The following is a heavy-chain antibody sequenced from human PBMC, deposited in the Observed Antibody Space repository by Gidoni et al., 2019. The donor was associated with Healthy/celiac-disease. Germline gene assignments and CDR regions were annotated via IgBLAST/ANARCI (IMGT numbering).Heavy chain of an antibody. CDR2: IKSKTDGGTT. D-gene: IGHD2-15*01. CDR3: TTVDCSGGSCYSLYFDGMDV. Sequence: EVQLVESGGGLVKPGGSLRLSCAASGFTFSNAWMSWVRQAPGKGLEWVGRIKSKTDGGTTDYAAPVKGRFTISRDDSKNTLYLQMNSLKTEDTAVYYCTTVDCSGGSCYSLYFDGMDVWGQGTTVTVSS. CDR1: GFTFSNAW. J-gene: IGHJ6*02. V-gene: IGHV3-15*01.